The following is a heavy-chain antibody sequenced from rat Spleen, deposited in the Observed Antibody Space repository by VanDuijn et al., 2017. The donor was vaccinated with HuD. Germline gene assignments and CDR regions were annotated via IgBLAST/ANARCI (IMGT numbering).Heavy chain of an antibody. V-gene: IGHV5-29*01. D-gene: IGHD1-5*01. CDR3: ARQGRYNCFDY. CDR2: ISYDGSST. J-gene: IGHJ2*01. CDR1: GFTFSDYY. Sequence: EVQLVESDGGLVQPGRSLKLSCAASGFTFSDYYMAWVRQAPTKGLEWVATISYDGSSTYYPDSVKGRFTISRDNAKSTLYLQMDSLRSEDTATYYCARQGRYNCFDYWGQGVMVTVSS.